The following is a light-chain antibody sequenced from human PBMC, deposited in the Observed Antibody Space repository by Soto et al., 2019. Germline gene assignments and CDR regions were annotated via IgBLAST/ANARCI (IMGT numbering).Light chain of an antibody. V-gene: IGKV1-5*03. J-gene: IGKJ1*01. CDR3: QHYNGYSEA. CDR1: QTISSW. CDR2: KAS. Sequence: DIQMTQSPSTLSGSVGDRVTITCRASQTISSWLARYQQKPGKAPKLLIYKASTLKSGVPSRFSGSGSGTEFTLTISSLQPDDFATYYCQHYNGYSEAFGQGTKVELK.